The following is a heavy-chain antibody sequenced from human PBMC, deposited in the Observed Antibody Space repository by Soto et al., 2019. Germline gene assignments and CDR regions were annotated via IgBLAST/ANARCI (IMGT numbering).Heavy chain of an antibody. Sequence: ASVKVSCKASGYTFTGYYMHWVRQAPGQGLEWMGWIIPNSGGTKYAQKFQDRVTMTRDTHINTAYMEQSRLRSDDTAIYYCAKDLKRPPHWGIAVSGYSPDYWGQGTLVTVSS. J-gene: IGHJ4*02. CDR2: IIPNSGGT. CDR3: AKDLKRPPHWGIAVSGYSPDY. D-gene: IGHD6-19*01. CDR1: GYTFTGYY. V-gene: IGHV1-2*02.